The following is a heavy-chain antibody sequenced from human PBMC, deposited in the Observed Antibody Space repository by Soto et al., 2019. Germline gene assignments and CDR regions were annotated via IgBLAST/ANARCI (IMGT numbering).Heavy chain of an antibody. CDR3: ASSDCSGGSCYLPDAFDI. J-gene: IGHJ3*02. V-gene: IGHV3-48*03. Sequence: GGSLRLSCVASGFTFSSYEMNWVRQAPGKGLEWVSYISSSGSTIYYADSVKGRFTISRGNAKNSLYLQMNSLRAEDTAVYYCASSDCSGGSCYLPDAFDIWGQGTMVTVSS. CDR2: ISSSGSTI. CDR1: GFTFSSYE. D-gene: IGHD2-15*01.